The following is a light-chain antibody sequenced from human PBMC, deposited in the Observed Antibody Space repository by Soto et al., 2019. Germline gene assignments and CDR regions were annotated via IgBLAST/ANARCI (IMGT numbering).Light chain of an antibody. J-gene: IGLJ7*01. CDR2: EVN. Sequence: QSALTQPASVSGSPGQSITISCTGTSSDVGGYNYVSWYQQHPGKAPKLMIYEVNNRPSGVSNRFSGSKSGNTASLTISRLQAEDEADYYCSSYTSSTTSVFGTGTQLTVL. CDR3: SSYTSSTTSV. V-gene: IGLV2-14*01. CDR1: SSDVGGYNY.